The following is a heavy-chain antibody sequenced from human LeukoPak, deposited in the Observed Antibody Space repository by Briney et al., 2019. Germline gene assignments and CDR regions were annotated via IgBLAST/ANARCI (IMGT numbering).Heavy chain of an antibody. Sequence: GGSLRLSCAASGFTFSSYAMPWVRQAPVKGLEWVAVISYDGSNKYYADSVKGRFTISRDNSKNTLYLQMNSLRAEDTAVYYCARSYCSSTSCYPDYWGQGTLVTVSS. J-gene: IGHJ4*02. V-gene: IGHV3-30-3*01. CDR2: ISYDGSNK. CDR1: GFTFSSYA. D-gene: IGHD2-2*01. CDR3: ARSYCSSTSCYPDY.